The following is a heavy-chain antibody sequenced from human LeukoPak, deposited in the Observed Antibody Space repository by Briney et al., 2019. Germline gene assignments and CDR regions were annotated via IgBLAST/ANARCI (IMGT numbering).Heavy chain of an antibody. CDR3: VRLRRNSDPCGFYYYYDY. V-gene: IGHV3-21*01. Sequence: PGGSLRLSCAASGYTFSSFSINWVRQAPGKGLEWVSSISISSNYIYYSDSVRGRFSISRDDATDSLYLQMNSLRAEDTAVYYCVRLRRNSDPCGFYYYYDYWGQGNLVTVSS. CDR1: GYTFSSFS. CDR2: ISISSNYI. D-gene: IGHD2-21*01. J-gene: IGHJ4*02.